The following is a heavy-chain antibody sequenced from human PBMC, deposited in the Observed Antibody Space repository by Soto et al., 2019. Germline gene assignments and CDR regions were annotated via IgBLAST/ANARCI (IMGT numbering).Heavy chain of an antibody. Sequence: SETLSLTCTVSGGSMRNYFWTWIRQPPGKGLEWIGYIHYSGTTSFFPSYNPSLRSRVTISEDTSKNQFSLKLLSVTTADTAVYYCARTTAVPNTLRSRYFFDYWGQGTLVTVSS. CDR2: IHYSGTT. D-gene: IGHD4-17*01. J-gene: IGHJ4*02. CDR1: GGSMRNYF. V-gene: IGHV4-59*01. CDR3: ARTTAVPNTLRSRYFFDY.